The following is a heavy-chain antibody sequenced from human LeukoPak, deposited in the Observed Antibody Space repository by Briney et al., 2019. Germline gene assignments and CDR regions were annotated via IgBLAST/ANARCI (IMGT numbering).Heavy chain of an antibody. J-gene: IGHJ5*02. CDR1: GFRFSNYA. D-gene: IGHD5-12*01. Sequence: GGSLRLSCAASGFRFSNYALTWVRQVPGKGLEWVSTNSGSGGNTYYADSVKGRFTISRDNSKNTLFLQMNSLRAEDTAMFYCAHLTRGYSDSDYGSWGQGTLVTVFS. CDR2: NSGSGGNT. CDR3: AHLTRGYSDSDYGS. V-gene: IGHV3-23*01.